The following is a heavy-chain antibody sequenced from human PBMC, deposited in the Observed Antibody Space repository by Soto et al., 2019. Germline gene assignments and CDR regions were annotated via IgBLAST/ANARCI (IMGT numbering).Heavy chain of an antibody. V-gene: IGHV3-23*01. Sequence: EVQLLESGGGLVQPGGSLRLSCAASGFMFSSYAMTWVRQAPGKGLEWVSAISGSGGNTYYADSVKGRFTISRDNSMNTLYLQMNGLRAEDAAVYYCAKDRSQWLRPYYFDSWGQGALVSVSA. CDR1: GFMFSSYA. J-gene: IGHJ4*02. CDR3: AKDRSQWLRPYYFDS. CDR2: ISGSGGNT. D-gene: IGHD5-12*01.